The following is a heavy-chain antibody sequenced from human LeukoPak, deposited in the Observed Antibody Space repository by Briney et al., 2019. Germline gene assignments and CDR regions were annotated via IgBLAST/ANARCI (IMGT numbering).Heavy chain of an antibody. CDR3: AKFLGELDYYGMDV. V-gene: IGHV3-23*01. J-gene: IGHJ6*02. CDR2: ISGSGGST. Sequence: TGGSLRLSRAASGFTFSSYAMSWVRQAPGKGLEGVSAISGSGGSTYYADSVKGRFTISRDNSKNTLYLQMNSLRAEDTAVYYCAKFLGELDYYGMDVWGQGTTVTVSS. D-gene: IGHD3-10*01. CDR1: GFTFSSYA.